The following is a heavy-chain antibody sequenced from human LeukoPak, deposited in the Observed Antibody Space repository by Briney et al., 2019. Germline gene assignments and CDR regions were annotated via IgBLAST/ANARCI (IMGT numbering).Heavy chain of an antibody. CDR1: GLHFSGTA. V-gene: IGHV3-23*01. D-gene: IGHD6-19*01. Sequence: GGSLRLSCAASGLHFSGTAMSWVRQAPGKGLEWVSAISHDGMNAYYADSVRGRFTISRDNSKKTVSLEMSSLTAADTGVYYCAKDGAQYSSGPECDPRGQGALVTVSP. J-gene: IGHJ5*02. CDR2: ISHDGMNA. CDR3: AKDGAQYSSGPECDP.